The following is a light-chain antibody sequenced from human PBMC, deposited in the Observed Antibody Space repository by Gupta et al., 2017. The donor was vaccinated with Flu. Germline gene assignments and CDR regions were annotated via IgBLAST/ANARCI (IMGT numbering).Light chain of an antibody. CDR3: HSRDDSLDVSG. CDR1: RSNIRSSS. V-gene: IGLV1-44*01. Sequence: ITISCAGSRSNIRSSSANWYQQLPGQAPLLVIYGKKQRPSGLPDRFSGSMSGNTASLAITGAQSEDESDYYCHSRDDSLDVSGFDGGTKLTVL. J-gene: IGLJ2*01. CDR2: GKK.